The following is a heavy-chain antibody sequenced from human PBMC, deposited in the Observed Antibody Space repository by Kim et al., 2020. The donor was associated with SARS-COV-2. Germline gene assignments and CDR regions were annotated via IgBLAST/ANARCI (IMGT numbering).Heavy chain of an antibody. D-gene: IGHD4-17*01. J-gene: IGHJ3*02. V-gene: IGHV4-4*07. Sequence: SETLSLTCTVSGGSISGYYWSWIRQPAVKGLEWIGRLYYSGSTNYNPSLKGRVTMSVDTSKNQLSLSLSSVTAADTAVYYCARGRENGDYPHGAFDIWGHGTLVTVSS. CDR3: ARGRENGDYPHGAFDI. CDR2: LYYSGST. CDR1: GGSISGYY.